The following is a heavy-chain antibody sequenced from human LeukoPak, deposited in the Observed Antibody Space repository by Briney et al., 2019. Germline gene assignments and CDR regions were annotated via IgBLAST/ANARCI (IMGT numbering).Heavy chain of an antibody. V-gene: IGHV1-18*01. CDR2: INAYNGNT. Sequence: ASVKVSCTASGYTFTSYGISWVRQAPGQGLEWMGWINAYNGNTNYAQKFQGRVTMTTDTSTSTAYMQLRSLRSDDTAVYYCARDLAARASLGIDYWGQGTLVTVSS. CDR1: GYTFTSYG. CDR3: ARDLAARASLGIDY. D-gene: IGHD6-6*01. J-gene: IGHJ4*02.